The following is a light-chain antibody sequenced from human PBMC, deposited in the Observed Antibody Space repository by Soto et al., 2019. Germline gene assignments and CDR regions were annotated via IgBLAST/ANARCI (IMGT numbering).Light chain of an antibody. CDR3: QQCGSSST. J-gene: IGKJ5*01. V-gene: IGKV3-11*01. CDR1: QNVANY. Sequence: EIVLTQSPATLSLSPGERATLSCRASQNVANYLDWYQQKPGQAPRLLIYESSNRATGIAARFSGSGSGTDFTLTIGRLGPEDFAVYYCQQCGSSSTFGQGTRLEIK. CDR2: ESS.